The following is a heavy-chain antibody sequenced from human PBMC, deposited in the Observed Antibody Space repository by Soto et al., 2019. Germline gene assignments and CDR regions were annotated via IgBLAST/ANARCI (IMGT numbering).Heavy chain of an antibody. CDR1: GFTFSSYS. D-gene: IGHD3-22*01. J-gene: IGHJ3*01. V-gene: IGHV3-48*02. CDR2: ISSSSSTI. CDR3: ARDGYDSSGYSDAFDV. Sequence: GGSLRLSCAASGFTFSSYSMNWVRQAPGKGLEWVSYISSSSSTIYYADSVKGRFTISRDNAKNSLYLQMNSLRDEDTAVYYCARDGYDSSGYSDAFDVWGQGTMVTVS.